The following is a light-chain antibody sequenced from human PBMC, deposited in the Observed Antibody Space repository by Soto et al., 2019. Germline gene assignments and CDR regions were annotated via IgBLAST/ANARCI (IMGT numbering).Light chain of an antibody. CDR1: QSLGSGY. CDR3: QQYDTSPRT. J-gene: IGKJ1*01. CDR2: AAS. V-gene: IGKV3-20*01. Sequence: EIVLTQSPGTLSLPPGDRATLSCRASQSLGSGYLAWYQQKPGQAPRILIYAASTRATGIPDRFSGSGSGTDFSLTISRLEPEDFAVYYCQQYDTSPRTFGQGTKVDIK.